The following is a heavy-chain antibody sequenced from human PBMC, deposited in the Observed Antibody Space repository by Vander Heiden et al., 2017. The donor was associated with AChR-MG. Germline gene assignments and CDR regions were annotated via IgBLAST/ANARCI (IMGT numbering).Heavy chain of an antibody. V-gene: IGHV3-23*01. D-gene: IGHD1-26*01. CDR3: AKGGGWAPLDS. CDR1: GFPFRHYA. CDR2: IPARGGTA. Sequence: EVQLLEAGGGLVQPGGSLTLSCDASGFPFRHYAPPWVRQAPGKGLAWVSSIPARGGTAYDADSLKGRFTISRDNSKSSLFLEVTDVTADETAVYYCAKGGGWAPLDSWGQGIQVTVSS. J-gene: IGHJ4*02.